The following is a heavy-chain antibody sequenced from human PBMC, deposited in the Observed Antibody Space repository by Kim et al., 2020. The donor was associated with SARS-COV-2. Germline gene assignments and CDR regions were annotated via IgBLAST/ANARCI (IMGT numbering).Heavy chain of an antibody. CDR2: IYYTGSA. CDR1: GDSIFSSSYY. V-gene: IGHV4-39*07. J-gene: IGHJ6*02. CDR3: ARETGMDV. D-gene: IGHD1-1*01. Sequence: SETLSLTCTVSGDSIFSSSYYWGWIRQSPGQGLEWIGAIYYTGSAHYNPSLKSRVTISVDTSKNQFSLTLTSVTAADTGHYYCARETGMDVWGQGTAVTVSS.